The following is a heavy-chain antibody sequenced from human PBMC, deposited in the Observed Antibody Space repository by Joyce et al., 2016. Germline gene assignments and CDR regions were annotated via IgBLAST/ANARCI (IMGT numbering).Heavy chain of an antibody. V-gene: IGHV3-21*01. CDR1: GSTFSSSS. J-gene: IGHJ6*02. CDR3: ARGGISYYYAMDV. D-gene: IGHD3-16*01. CDR2: ISGTSDYI. Sequence: QLVESGGGVVKPGGSLRLSCEASGSTFSSSSMSWFRQAPGKGLEWVAAISGTSDYIFHAETVRGRFTGSRDNAKKTLYLQMNSLRAEDSAVFYCARGGISYYYAMDVWGQGTTVTVSS.